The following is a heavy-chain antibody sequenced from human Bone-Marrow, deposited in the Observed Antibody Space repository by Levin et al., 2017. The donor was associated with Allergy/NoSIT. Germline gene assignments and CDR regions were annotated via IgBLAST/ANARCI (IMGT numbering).Heavy chain of an antibody. CDR2: VSAYSGNT. CDR1: GFTFTTYG. V-gene: IGHV1-18*01. J-gene: IGHJ6*02. Sequence: GESLKISCKASGFTFTTYGLTWVRQAPGRGLEWVGWVSAYSGNTNYALNLQDRVTMTTDTATKTAYMELSSLRSDDTAIYYCARGHFPYYYYGMDVWGQGTTVVVSS. CDR3: ARGHFPYYYYGMDV.